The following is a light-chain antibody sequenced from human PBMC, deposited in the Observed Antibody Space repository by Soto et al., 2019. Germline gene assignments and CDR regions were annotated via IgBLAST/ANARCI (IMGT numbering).Light chain of an antibody. CDR2: DVT. J-gene: IGLJ1*01. CDR3: CSFAGSYSYV. Sequence: QSALTQPRSVSASPGQSVTISCTGTSSVVGRYDYVSWYQQHPGKAPKLIVYDVTERPSGVPDRFSGSKSGNTASLTISGLQAEDEADYSCCSFAGSYSYVFGTRTKVTVL. V-gene: IGLV2-11*01. CDR1: SSVVGRYDY.